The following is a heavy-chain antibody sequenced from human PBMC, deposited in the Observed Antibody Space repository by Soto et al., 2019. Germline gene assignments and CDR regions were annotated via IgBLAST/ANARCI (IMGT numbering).Heavy chain of an antibody. CDR3: EWEGL. CDR2: ISFDGSNK. J-gene: IGHJ4*02. V-gene: IGHV3-30*03. Sequence: QVQLVASGGGVVQPGRSLRLSCAATGFTFSTYDIHWVRQAPGKGPEWVSVISFDGSNKYYADSVKGRFTISRDNSKNTLYLQMSRLRTEDTAVYYCEWEGLWCQGTLVTVSS. CDR1: GFTFSTYD.